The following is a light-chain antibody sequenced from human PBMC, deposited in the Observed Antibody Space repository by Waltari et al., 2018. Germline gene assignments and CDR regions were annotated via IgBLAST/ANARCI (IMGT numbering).Light chain of an antibody. CDR1: QSVSSSY. CDR2: GAS. Sequence: EIVLTQSPGTLFLSPGERPTPSCRASQSVSSSYLAWYQQKSGQPPRLLIYGASSSATGIPHRFSGSGSGTDFTLTISRLEPEDFAVYYCQQYARSPLTFGGGTKVEIK. J-gene: IGKJ4*01. V-gene: IGKV3-20*01. CDR3: QQYARSPLT.